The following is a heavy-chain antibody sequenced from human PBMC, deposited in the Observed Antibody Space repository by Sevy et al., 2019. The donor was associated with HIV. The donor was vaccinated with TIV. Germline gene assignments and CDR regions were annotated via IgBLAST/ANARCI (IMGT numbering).Heavy chain of an antibody. CDR2: INPNSGGT. CDR1: GYTFTGYY. V-gene: IGHV1-2*02. Sequence: ASVKVSCKASGYTFTGYYMHWVRQAPGQGLEWMGWINPNSGGTNYAQKFQGRVTMTRDTSISTAYMELSRLRSDDTAVYYCASLRGYHDDKDAFDIWGQGTMVTVSS. J-gene: IGHJ3*02. D-gene: IGHD5-12*01. CDR3: ASLRGYHDDKDAFDI.